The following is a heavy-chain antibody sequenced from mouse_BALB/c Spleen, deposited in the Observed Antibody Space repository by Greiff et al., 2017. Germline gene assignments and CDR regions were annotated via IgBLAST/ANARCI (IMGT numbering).Heavy chain of an antibody. CDR3: AREDYGNYDAMDY. Sequence: VQLQQSGPELVKPGASVKISCKASGYSFTGYYMHWVKQSHVKSLEWIGRINPYNGGTSYNQKFKGKATLTVDKSSSTAYMELLSLTSEDSAVYYCAREDYGNYDAMDYWGQGTSVTVSS. CDR1: GYSFTGYY. V-gene: IGHV1-31*01. CDR2: INPYNGGT. D-gene: IGHD2-1*01. J-gene: IGHJ4*01.